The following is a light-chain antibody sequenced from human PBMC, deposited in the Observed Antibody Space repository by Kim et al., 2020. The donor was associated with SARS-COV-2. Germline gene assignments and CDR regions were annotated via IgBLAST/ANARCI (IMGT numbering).Light chain of an antibody. J-gene: IGLJ1*01. CDR3: NSRDSSGNHYV. Sequence: AVGPTVRITCQGDSLRSSYASWYQQKPGQAPVLVIYGKNNRPSGIPDRFSGSSSGNTASLTITGAQAEDESDYYCNSRDSSGNHYVFGTGTKVTVL. CDR2: GKN. V-gene: IGLV3-19*01. CDR1: SLRSSY.